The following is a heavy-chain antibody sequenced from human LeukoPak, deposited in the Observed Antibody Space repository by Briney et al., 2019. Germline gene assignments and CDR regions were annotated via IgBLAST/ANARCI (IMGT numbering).Heavy chain of an antibody. V-gene: IGHV3-30*02. D-gene: IGHD1-26*01. Sequence: PGGSLRLSCAASGFTFSSYGMHWVRQAPGKGLEWVAFIRYGGSNKYYADSVKGRFTISRDNSKNTLYLQMNSLRAEDTAVYYCAKNFEQYSGSYWSRFDYWGQGTLVTVSS. J-gene: IGHJ4*02. CDR3: AKNFEQYSGSYWSRFDY. CDR1: GFTFSSYG. CDR2: IRYGGSNK.